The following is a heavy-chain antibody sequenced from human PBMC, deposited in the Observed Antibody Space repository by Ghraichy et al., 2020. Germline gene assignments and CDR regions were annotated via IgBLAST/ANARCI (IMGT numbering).Heavy chain of an antibody. CDR3: ARIFLDVHDAFDI. J-gene: IGHJ3*02. CDR2: IIPIFGTA. CDR1: GGTFSSYA. V-gene: IGHV1-69*06. Sequence: SVKVSCKASGGTFSSYAISWVRQAPGQGLEWMGGIIPIFGTANYAQKFQGRVTITADKSTSTAYMELSSLRSEDTAVYYCARIFLDVHDAFDIWGQGTMVTVSS. D-gene: IGHD3/OR15-3a*01.